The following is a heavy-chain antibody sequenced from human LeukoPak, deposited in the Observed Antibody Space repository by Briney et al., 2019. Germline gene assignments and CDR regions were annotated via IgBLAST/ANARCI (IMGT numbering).Heavy chain of an antibody. V-gene: IGHV3-33*01. CDR1: GFTYRHYG. J-gene: IGHJ4*02. D-gene: IGHD2-15*01. CDR2: ILNDGNTK. CDR3: ARDIGDCSSGSCYSDYFDY. Sequence: VRYLIPYCAASGFTYRHYGMHCVHQAPSNRPESVTLILNDGNTKHYADSVRGRFTISRDNSKNTLYLQMNSLRAEDKAVYHCARDIGDCSSGSCYSDYFDYWGQGTLVTVSS.